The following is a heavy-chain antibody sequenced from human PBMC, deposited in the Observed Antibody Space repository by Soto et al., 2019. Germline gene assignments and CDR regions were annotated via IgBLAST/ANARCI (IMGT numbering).Heavy chain of an antibody. D-gene: IGHD1-7*01. J-gene: IGHJ4*02. V-gene: IGHV1-46*01. CDR1: GYSFTNYQ. CDR2: INPSGGRT. CDR3: AREEVELWTL. Sequence: QVQLVQSGTEVKKPGASVKVSCTASGYSFTNYQMHWVRQAPGQGLEWMGIINPSGGRTIYAQKFQGRVTMTSDTSTSTVYLQLRGLRSGDTAVYYCAREEVELWTLWGQGTLVIVSS.